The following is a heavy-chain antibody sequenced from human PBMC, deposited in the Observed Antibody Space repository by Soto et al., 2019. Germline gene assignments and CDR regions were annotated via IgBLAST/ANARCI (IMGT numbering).Heavy chain of an antibody. J-gene: IGHJ6*02. Sequence: GGSLRLSCAASGFTFSSYAMSWVRQAPGKGLEWVSAISGSGGSTYYADSVKGRFTISRDNSKNTLYLQMNSLRAEDTAVYYCSAERFRYYGMDVWGQGTTVTVSS. D-gene: IGHD3-10*01. CDR2: ISGSGGST. CDR1: GFTFSSYA. CDR3: SAERFRYYGMDV. V-gene: IGHV3-23*01.